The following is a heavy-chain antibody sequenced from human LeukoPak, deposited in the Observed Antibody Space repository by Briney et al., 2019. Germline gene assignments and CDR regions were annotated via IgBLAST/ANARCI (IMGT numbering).Heavy chain of an antibody. Sequence: GGSLRLSCAASGFTFGNYDMHWVRQAPGKGLEWVANIKQDGSEKYYVDSVKGRFTISRDNAKNSLYLQMNSLRAEDTAVYYCARVGGYCSGGSCYKRTFFDYWGQGTLVTVSS. D-gene: IGHD2-15*01. V-gene: IGHV3-7*01. CDR1: GFTFGNYD. CDR3: ARVGGYCSGGSCYKRTFFDY. J-gene: IGHJ4*02. CDR2: IKQDGSEK.